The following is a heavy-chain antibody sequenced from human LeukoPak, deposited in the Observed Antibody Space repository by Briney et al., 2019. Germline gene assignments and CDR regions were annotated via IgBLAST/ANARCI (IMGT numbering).Heavy chain of an antibody. D-gene: IGHD4-17*01. V-gene: IGHV1-46*01. J-gene: IGHJ4*02. CDR1: GYTFTSYY. CDR2: INPSGGST. CDR3: ARDSLYGVVDY. Sequence: ASVKVSCTTSGYTFTSYYIHWVRQAPGQGLEWMGIINPSGGSTSYAQKFQGRVTMTRDTSTSTVYMYLSSLRSEDTAVYYCARDSLYGVVDYWGQGTLVTVSS.